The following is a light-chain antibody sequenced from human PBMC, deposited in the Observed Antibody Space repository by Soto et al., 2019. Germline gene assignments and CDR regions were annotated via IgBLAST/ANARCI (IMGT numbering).Light chain of an antibody. J-gene: IGKJ4*01. CDR1: QSVNTY. CDR3: QQRSSWPLT. V-gene: IGKV3-11*02. Sequence: EIVLTQSPVTLSLSPGERATLSCRASQSVNTYLTWHQQKPGQAPRLLIYDTSNRATGIPPRFNGSGSERDFTLTISSLEPEDSAVYYCQQRSSWPLTFGGGSKVDIK. CDR2: DTS.